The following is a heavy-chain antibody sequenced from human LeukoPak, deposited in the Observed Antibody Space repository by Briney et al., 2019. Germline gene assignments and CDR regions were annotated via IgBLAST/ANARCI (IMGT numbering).Heavy chain of an antibody. CDR2: ISYIGGN. CDR3: ARNPTTVTKGFDI. Sequence: SETLSLTCTVSDDSFSSLYRTWIRQPPGKGLEWIWYISYIGGNTYNPSFKSRVTISVDTSKNQFPLKLSAVTAADPAEYCCARNPTTVTKGFDIWGQGTVITVSS. V-gene: IGHV4-59*11. D-gene: IGHD4-17*01. J-gene: IGHJ3*02. CDR1: DDSFSSLY.